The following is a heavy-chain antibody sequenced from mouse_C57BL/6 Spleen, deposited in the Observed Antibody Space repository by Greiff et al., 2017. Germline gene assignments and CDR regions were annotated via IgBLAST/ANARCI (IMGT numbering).Heavy chain of an antibody. V-gene: IGHV5-17*01. J-gene: IGHJ1*03. CDR3: SNDYDDWYFDV. D-gene: IGHD2-4*01. Sequence: EVKLMESGGGLVKPGGSLKLSCAASGFTFSDYGMHWVRQAPETGLEWVAYISSGSSTIYYADTVKGRFTISRDNAKNTLFLQMTSLRSEDTATYYCSNDYDDWYFDVWGTGTTVTVSS. CDR2: ISSGSSTI. CDR1: GFTFSDYG.